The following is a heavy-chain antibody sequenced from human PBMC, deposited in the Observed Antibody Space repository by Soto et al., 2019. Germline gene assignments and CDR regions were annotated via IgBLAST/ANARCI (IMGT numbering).Heavy chain of an antibody. Sequence: QVQLVESGGGLVKPGGSLRLSCAASGFTFSDYYMSWIRQAPGKGLEWVSYISSSGGYTDYADSVKGRFTISRDNAKNSLYRQMNGLRVDDTAVYYCARVGRRGVALAGMGVDYWGQGTLVTVSS. J-gene: IGHJ4*02. CDR2: ISSSGGYT. V-gene: IGHV3-11*06. CDR3: ARVGRRGVALAGMGVDY. CDR1: GFTFSDYY. D-gene: IGHD6-19*01.